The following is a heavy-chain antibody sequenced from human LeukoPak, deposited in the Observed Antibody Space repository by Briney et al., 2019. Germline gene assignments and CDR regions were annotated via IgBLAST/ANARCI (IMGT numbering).Heavy chain of an antibody. D-gene: IGHD3-10*01. CDR2: IIPIFGTA. Sequence: SVKVSCKASGGTFSGYAISWVRQAPGQGLEWMGGIIPIFGTANYAQKFQGRVTITADESTSTAYMELSSLRSEDTAVYYCARDPRITMVRGAENWFDPWGQGTLVTVSS. CDR3: ARDPRITMVRGAENWFDP. CDR1: GGTFSGYA. J-gene: IGHJ5*02. V-gene: IGHV1-69*13.